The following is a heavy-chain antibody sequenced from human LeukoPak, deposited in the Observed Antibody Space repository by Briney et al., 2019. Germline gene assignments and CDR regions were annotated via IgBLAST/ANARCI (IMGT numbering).Heavy chain of an antibody. V-gene: IGHV1-2*02. J-gene: IGHJ4*02. D-gene: IGHD6-13*01. CDR3: ARDLRYSSSWYGY. Sequence: GASVKVSCKASGYTFTGYYMHWVRQAPGQGLVWMGWINPNSGGTNYAQKFQGRVTKTRDTSISTAYMELSRLRSDDTAVYYCARDLRYSSSWYGYWGQGTLVTVSS. CDR2: INPNSGGT. CDR1: GYTFTGYY.